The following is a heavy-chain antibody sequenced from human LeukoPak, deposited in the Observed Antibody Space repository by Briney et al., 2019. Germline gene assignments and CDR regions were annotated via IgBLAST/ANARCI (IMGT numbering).Heavy chain of an antibody. CDR2: IKLDGSEK. CDR3: VRGGSEFRY. Sequence: GGSLELSCAASGFTFSSFWMSWVRQAPGKGLEWVANIKLDGSEKYYVDSVKGRFTISRDNAMNSLYLQMNSLRVEDTAVYYCVRGGSEFRYWGLGTLVTVSS. V-gene: IGHV3-7*01. CDR1: GFTFSSFW. D-gene: IGHD3-10*01. J-gene: IGHJ4*02.